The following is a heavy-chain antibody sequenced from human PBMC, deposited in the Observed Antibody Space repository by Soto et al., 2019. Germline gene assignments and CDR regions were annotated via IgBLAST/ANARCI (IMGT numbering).Heavy chain of an antibody. CDR3: ARAREGVVWFDP. Sequence: QVQLVQSGAEGKKPGSSVKVSCKASGGTFSSYAISWVRQAPGQGREWMGGIIPIFGTANYAQKFQGRVTITADESTSIAYMELSSLRSEDTAVYYCARAREGVVWFDPWGQGTLVTVSS. J-gene: IGHJ5*02. V-gene: IGHV1-69*01. D-gene: IGHD2-15*01. CDR1: GGTFSSYA. CDR2: IIPIFGTA.